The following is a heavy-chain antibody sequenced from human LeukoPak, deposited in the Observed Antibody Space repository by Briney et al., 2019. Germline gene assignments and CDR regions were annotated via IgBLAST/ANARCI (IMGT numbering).Heavy chain of an antibody. Sequence: GESLKISCKGSGYSFTSYWIGWVRQMPGKGLEWMGIIYPGDTDTRYSPSFQSQVTISADKSLSTAYLQWSSLKASDTAMYYCARLFGELLPEFDYWGQGTLVTVSS. CDR1: GYSFTSYW. D-gene: IGHD3-10*02. V-gene: IGHV5-51*01. CDR3: ARLFGELLPEFDY. J-gene: IGHJ4*02. CDR2: IYPGDTDT.